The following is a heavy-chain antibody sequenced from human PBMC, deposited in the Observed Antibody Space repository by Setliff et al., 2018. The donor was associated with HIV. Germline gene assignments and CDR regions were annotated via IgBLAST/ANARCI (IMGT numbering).Heavy chain of an antibody. J-gene: IGHJ2*01. CDR1: GYTLTGYY. V-gene: IGHV1-2*06. CDR2: INPNSGGT. D-gene: IGHD2-15*01. Sequence: ASVKVSCKASGYTLTGYYMHWVRQAPGQGLEWMGRINPNSGGTNYAQKFQGRVTMTRDTSMNTAYMELSRLRSDDTAVYYCARESGLGWVSGYFDLWGRGTLVTVSS. CDR3: ARESGLGWVSGYFDL.